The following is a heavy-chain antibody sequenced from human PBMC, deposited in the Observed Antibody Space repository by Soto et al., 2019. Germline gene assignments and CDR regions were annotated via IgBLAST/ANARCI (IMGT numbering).Heavy chain of an antibody. D-gene: IGHD2-8*02. CDR1: GYTFTGHY. CDR2: INPKNGDT. J-gene: IGHJ4*02. Sequence: QVQLVQSGAEGKKPGASVKVSCKASGYTFTGHYLHWVRQAPGQRPEWMGWINPKNGDTIYTQKFQGRVTMTRDTSLSTAFMELSRLNSDDTAVYFCAGSTVLETGSAPFDFWGQGTLVTVSS. V-gene: IGHV1-2*02. CDR3: AGSTVLETGSAPFDF.